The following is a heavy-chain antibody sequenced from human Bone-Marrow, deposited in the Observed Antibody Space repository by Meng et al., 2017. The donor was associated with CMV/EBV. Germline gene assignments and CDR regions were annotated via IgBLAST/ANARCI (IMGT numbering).Heavy chain of an antibody. CDR3: ARAPDY. V-gene: IGHV1-69*01. J-gene: IGHJ4*02. CDR1: GVTFSGHA. Sequence: SVHVSRQASGVTFSGHAISCGLHAPEQGLECLRRLSPIFGAASHAQQFQVRVTIPAGESTSTACMELSSLRSKDTALYYCARAPDYWGQGTLVTVSS. CDR2: LSPIFGAA.